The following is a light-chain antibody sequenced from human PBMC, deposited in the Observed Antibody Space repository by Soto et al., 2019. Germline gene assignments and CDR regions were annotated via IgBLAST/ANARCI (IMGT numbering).Light chain of an antibody. Sequence: DIQMTQSPSTLSASVGDRVTITCRASQSISSWLAWYQQKPGKAPKLLIYDASSLESGVPSRFSGSGSGTEFTLTISGLQSEDFATYYCQQYNNWPVTFGGGTKVDIK. J-gene: IGKJ4*01. CDR1: QSISSW. CDR3: QQYNNWPVT. V-gene: IGKV1-5*01. CDR2: DAS.